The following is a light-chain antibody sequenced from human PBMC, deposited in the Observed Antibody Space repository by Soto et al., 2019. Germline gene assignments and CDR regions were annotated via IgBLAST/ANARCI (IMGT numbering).Light chain of an antibody. J-gene: IGKJ2*01. CDR3: QQYDGY. Sequence: DVQMTQSPSTLSASVGDRVTITCRASQSISTWLAWYQQKPGKAPKLLIHDASSLESGVPSRFSDSGSGAEFTLTISSLQPDDFGTYYCQQYDGYFGQGTRLEIK. CDR2: DAS. CDR1: QSISTW. V-gene: IGKV1-5*01.